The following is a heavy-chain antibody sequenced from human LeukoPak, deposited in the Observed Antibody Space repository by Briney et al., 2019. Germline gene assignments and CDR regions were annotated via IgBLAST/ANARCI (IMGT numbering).Heavy chain of an antibody. Sequence: SETLSLTCTVSGGSISSYYWSWIRQPPGKGLEWIGEGSESGGTKFNPSLKSRVTISADTSKNQFSLKLNSVTAADTAVYYCAKNGQSGFSFDPWGQGTLVTVSS. CDR2: GSESGGT. CDR3: AKNGQSGFSFDP. V-gene: IGHV4-34*01. J-gene: IGHJ5*02. CDR1: GGSISSYY. D-gene: IGHD3-3*01.